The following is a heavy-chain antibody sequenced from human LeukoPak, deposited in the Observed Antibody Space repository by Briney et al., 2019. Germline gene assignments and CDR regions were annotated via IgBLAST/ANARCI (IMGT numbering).Heavy chain of an antibody. Sequence: SETLSLTCTVSGGSISSYYWSWIRQPPGKGLEWIGYIYYSGSTNYNPSLKSRVTISVDTSKNQFSLKLSPVTAADTAVYYCARMTARLYRGFDYWGQGTLVTVSS. V-gene: IGHV4-59*01. CDR3: ARMTARLYRGFDY. J-gene: IGHJ4*02. CDR1: GGSISSYY. CDR2: IYYSGST. D-gene: IGHD6-6*01.